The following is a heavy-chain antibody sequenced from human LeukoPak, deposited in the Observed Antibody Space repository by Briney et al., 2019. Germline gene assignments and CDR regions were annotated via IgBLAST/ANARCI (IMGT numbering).Heavy chain of an antibody. CDR2: ISSSSSYI. Sequence: PGGSLRLSCAASGFTFSSYSMNWVRQAPGKGLEWVSSISSSSSYIYYADSVKGRFTISRDNSKNTLFLQMSSLRAEDTAIYYCAKQRYGSGNHYKDSFDYWGQGTLVTVSS. J-gene: IGHJ4*02. D-gene: IGHD3-10*01. V-gene: IGHV3-21*04. CDR3: AKQRYGSGNHYKDSFDY. CDR1: GFTFSSYS.